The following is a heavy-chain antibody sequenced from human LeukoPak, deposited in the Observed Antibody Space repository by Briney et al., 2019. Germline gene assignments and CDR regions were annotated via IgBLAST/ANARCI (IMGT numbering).Heavy chain of an antibody. CDR2: IYYSGST. Sequence: SESLSLTCTVSGDSITSSSYNWGWIRQPPGKGLEWIGSIYYSGSTYYNPSLKSRVTISVDTSKNQFSLKLSSVTAADTAVYYCARVECSSTSCPLYYYYYMDVWGKGTTVTVSS. D-gene: IGHD2-2*01. CDR3: ARVECSSTSCPLYYYYYMDV. V-gene: IGHV4-39*01. J-gene: IGHJ6*03. CDR1: GDSITSSSYN.